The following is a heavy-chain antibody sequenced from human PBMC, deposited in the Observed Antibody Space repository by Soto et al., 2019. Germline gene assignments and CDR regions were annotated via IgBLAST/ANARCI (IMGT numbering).Heavy chain of an antibody. Sequence: QITLKESGPTLVKPTQTLTLTCTFSGFSLSTSGVGVGWIRQPPGKALEWLALIYWDDDKRYSPSLKSSLTISKYTSKNEVVLTMTIMDPVDTATYYCAHSGHEYAFDIWGQGTMVTVFS. CDR2: IYWDDDK. J-gene: IGHJ3*02. CDR1: GFSLSTSGVG. V-gene: IGHV2-5*02. CDR3: AHSGHEYAFDI.